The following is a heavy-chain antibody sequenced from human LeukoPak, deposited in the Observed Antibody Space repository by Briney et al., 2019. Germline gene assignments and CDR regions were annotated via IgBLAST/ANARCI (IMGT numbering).Heavy chain of an antibody. CDR1: GFTFTEYS. Sequence: PGGSLRLSCAASGFTFTEYSIIWVRQAPGKGLEWVSFISDISDRSSTIHYADSVKGRFTISRDSAERSVYLQMNSLRADDTAVYYCARVRGPTLKTCYMDVWGTGTTVTVSS. CDR3: ARVRGPTLKTCYMDV. V-gene: IGHV3-48*04. CDR2: ISDRSSTI. J-gene: IGHJ6*03. D-gene: IGHD3-10*01.